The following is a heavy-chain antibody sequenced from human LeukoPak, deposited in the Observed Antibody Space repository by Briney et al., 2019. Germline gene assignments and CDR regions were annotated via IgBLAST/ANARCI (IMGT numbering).Heavy chain of an antibody. CDR1: GGSISSSSYY. CDR3: ARGSLYYYGSGSYRYDAFDI. CDR2: IYYSGRT. Sequence: KPSETLSLTCTVSGGSISSSSYYWGWTRQPPGRGREWIGRIYYSGRTYYNPSLKSRVTISVDTSKNQFSLKLSSVTAADTAVYYCARGSLYYYGSGSYRYDAFDIWGQGTMVTVSS. D-gene: IGHD3-10*01. J-gene: IGHJ3*02. V-gene: IGHV4-39*07.